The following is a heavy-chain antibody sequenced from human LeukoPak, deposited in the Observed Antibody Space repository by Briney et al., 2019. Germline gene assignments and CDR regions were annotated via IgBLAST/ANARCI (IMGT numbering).Heavy chain of an antibody. CDR3: AKSSRIGVGAIAPSDY. D-gene: IGHD1-26*01. V-gene: IGHV3-23*01. CDR1: GYTFSSYA. CDR2: IGGSDTST. Sequence: GGSLRLSCAASGYTFSSYAMTWVRQAPGEGLECVSAIGGSDTSTYYADSVKGRFTISRDNSKNTLYLQMNSLRAEDSAVYCCAKSSRIGVGAIAPSDYWGQGTLVTVSS. J-gene: IGHJ4*02.